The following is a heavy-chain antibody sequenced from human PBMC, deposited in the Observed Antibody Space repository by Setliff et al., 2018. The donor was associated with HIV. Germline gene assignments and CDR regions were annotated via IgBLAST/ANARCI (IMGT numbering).Heavy chain of an antibody. CDR3: ARVAPKWDRLKWFDP. CDR1: GGSISSGGYY. V-gene: IGHV4-31*03. Sequence: PSETLSLTCTVSGGSISSGGYYWSWVRQHAGKGLEWIGHIYYSGSTYYNPSLKSRVTISVDTSKNQFSLKLSSVTAADTAVYYCARVAPKWDRLKWFDPWGQGTLVTVSS. CDR2: IYYSGST. D-gene: IGHD1-26*01. J-gene: IGHJ5*02.